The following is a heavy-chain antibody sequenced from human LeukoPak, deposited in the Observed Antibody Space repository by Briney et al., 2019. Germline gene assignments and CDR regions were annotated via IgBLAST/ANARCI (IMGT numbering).Heavy chain of an antibody. CDR3: ARHKPTGSYPLEL. J-gene: IGHJ4*02. Sequence: GSLRLSCAASGFTFSSYAMSWLRQPPGKGLEWIGHVYYSGRTTYNPSLGSRLTISVDTSTSQLSLKLSSVTAADTAMYYCARHKPTGSYPLELWGQGTLVTVSS. D-gene: IGHD3-10*01. CDR2: VYYSGRT. V-gene: IGHV4-59*08. CDR1: GFTFSSYA.